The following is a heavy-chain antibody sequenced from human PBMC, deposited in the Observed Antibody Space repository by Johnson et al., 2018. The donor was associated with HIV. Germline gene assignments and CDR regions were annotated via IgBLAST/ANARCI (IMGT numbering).Heavy chain of an antibody. D-gene: IGHD3-10*01. CDR2: IRWDGAIT. CDR3: ARAEIYEGRVGDFAFDL. CDR1: GLIFSRSW. V-gene: IGHV3-43D*03. Sequence: EVQLVESGGGLVQPGGSLRLSCAASGLIFSRSWMHWVRQAPGKGLVWVSLIRWDGAITHYADSVKGRFTISRDNSRNSLYLQMKSLRAEDTALYYCARAEIYEGRVGDFAFDLWGRGTMVTVSS. J-gene: IGHJ3*01.